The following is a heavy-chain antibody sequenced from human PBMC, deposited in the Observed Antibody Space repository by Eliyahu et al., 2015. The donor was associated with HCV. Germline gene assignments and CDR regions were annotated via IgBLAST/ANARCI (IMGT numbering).Heavy chain of an antibody. CDR3: ARAQGFLSRYFDY. Sequence: RVTMSVDTSKNQFSLRLSSVSAADTAVYYCARAQGFLSRYFDYWGQGALVTVSS. D-gene: IGHD2-2*01. J-gene: IGHJ4*02. V-gene: IGHV4-4*06.